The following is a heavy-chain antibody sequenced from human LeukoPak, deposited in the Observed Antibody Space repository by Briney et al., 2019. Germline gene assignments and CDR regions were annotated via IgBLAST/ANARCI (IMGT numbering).Heavy chain of an antibody. V-gene: IGHV4-61*02. D-gene: IGHD4-17*01. CDR2: IYTSGST. Sequence: SETLSLTCTVSGGSISSGTYYWSWIRQPAGKGLEWIGRIYTSGSTNYNPSLKSRVTMSLDTSKNQFSLKLSSVTAADTAVYYCARALYGDYGLAGAFDIWGQGTMVTVSS. CDR1: GGSISSGTYY. CDR3: ARALYGDYGLAGAFDI. J-gene: IGHJ3*02.